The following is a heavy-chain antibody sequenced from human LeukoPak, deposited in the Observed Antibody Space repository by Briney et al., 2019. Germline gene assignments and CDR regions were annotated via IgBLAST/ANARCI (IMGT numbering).Heavy chain of an antibody. V-gene: IGHV3-21*01. J-gene: IGHJ4*02. D-gene: IGHD3-10*01. CDR2: ISSSSSYI. CDR3: ARDSRYYYGSGSDY. Sequence: PGGSLRLSCAASGFTFSSYWMNWVRQAPGKGLEWVSSISSSSSYIYYADSVKGRFTISRDNAKNSLYLQMNSLRAEDTAVYYCARDSRYYYGSGSDYWGQGTLVTVSS. CDR1: GFTFSSYW.